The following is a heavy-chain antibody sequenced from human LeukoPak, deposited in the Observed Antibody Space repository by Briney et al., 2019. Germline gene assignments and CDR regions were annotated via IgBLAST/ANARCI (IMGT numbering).Heavy chain of an antibody. Sequence: ASVKVSCKASGYTFTGYYIHWVRQAPGQGLEWMGCINPNSGDTDYAQKFQGWVTMTRDTSISTAYMELTRLRSDDTAVYYCARGRGSGCLDYWGQGTLVTVSS. CDR2: INPNSGDT. D-gene: IGHD6-19*01. CDR3: ARGRGSGCLDY. V-gene: IGHV1-2*04. J-gene: IGHJ4*02. CDR1: GYTFTGYY.